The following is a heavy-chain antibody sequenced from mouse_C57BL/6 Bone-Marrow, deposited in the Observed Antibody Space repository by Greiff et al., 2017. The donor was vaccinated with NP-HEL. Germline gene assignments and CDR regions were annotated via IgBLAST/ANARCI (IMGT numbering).Heavy chain of an antibody. CDR2: IYPGNSDT. Sequence: VQLQQSGTVLARPGASVKMSCKTSGYTFTSYWMHWVKQRPGQGLEWIGAIYPGNSDTSYNQKFKGKAKLTAVTSASTVYMELSSLTNEDSAVYYCTRSLGDGYYLAWFAYWGQGTLVTVSA. CDR1: GYTFTSYW. CDR3: TRSLGDGYYLAWFAY. D-gene: IGHD2-3*01. V-gene: IGHV1-5*01. J-gene: IGHJ3*01.